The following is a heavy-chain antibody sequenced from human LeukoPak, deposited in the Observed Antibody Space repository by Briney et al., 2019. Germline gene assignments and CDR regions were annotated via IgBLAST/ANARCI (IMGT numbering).Heavy chain of an antibody. CDR1: GFTFSSYW. V-gene: IGHV3-30*02. CDR2: IRHDGSNK. Sequence: GGSLRLSCAASGFTFSSYWMSWVRQAPGKGLEWVAFIRHDGSNKYYADSVKGRFTISRDNSKNTLYLQMNSLRAEDTAVYYCAKERAQWLLNYWGQGTLVTVSS. D-gene: IGHD3-22*01. J-gene: IGHJ4*02. CDR3: AKERAQWLLNY.